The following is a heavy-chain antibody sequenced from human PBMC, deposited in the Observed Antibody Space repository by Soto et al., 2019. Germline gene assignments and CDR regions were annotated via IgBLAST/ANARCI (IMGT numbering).Heavy chain of an antibody. CDR2: ISSSSSYI. CDR1: GFTFSSYS. CDR3: ARTEERGRSTSCYDY. D-gene: IGHD2-2*01. Sequence: GGSLRLSCAASGFTFSSYSMNWVRQAPGKGLEWVSSISSSSSYIYYADSVKGRFTISRDNAKNSLYLQMNSLRAEDTAVYYCARTEERGRSTSCYDYWGQGTLVTVSS. V-gene: IGHV3-21*01. J-gene: IGHJ4*02.